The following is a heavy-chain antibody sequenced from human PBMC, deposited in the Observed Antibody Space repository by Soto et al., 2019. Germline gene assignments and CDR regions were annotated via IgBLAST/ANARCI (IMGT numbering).Heavy chain of an antibody. D-gene: IGHD5-18*01. Sequence: QVQLVESGGGLVKPGGSLRLPCAASGFTFSDYYMSWIRQAPGEGLEWVSYISSSGSTIYYADSVKGRFTISRDNAKNSLYLQMNSLRAEDTAVYYCARERVDNPMVTYHYYYGMDVWGQGTTVTVSS. CDR3: ARERVDNPMVTYHYYYGMDV. J-gene: IGHJ6*02. V-gene: IGHV3-11*01. CDR1: GFTFSDYY. CDR2: ISSSGSTI.